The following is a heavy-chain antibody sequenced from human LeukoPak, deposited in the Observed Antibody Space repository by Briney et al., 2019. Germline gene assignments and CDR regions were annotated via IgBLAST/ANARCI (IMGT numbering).Heavy chain of an antibody. D-gene: IGHD2-2*02. CDR3: ATGLPAAILPFDY. V-gene: IGHV1-24*01. Sequence: ASVKVSCKVSGYTLTELSMHWVRQAPGKGLEWMGGFDPEDGETIYAQKFQGRVTMTEDTSTETAYMELSSLRSEDTAVYYCATGLPAAILPFDYWGQGSLVTVSS. J-gene: IGHJ4*02. CDR1: GYTLTELS. CDR2: FDPEDGET.